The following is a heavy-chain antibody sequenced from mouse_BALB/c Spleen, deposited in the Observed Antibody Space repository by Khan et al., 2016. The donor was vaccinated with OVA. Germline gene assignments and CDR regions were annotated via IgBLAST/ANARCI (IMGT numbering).Heavy chain of an antibody. CDR2: INPATDYT. V-gene: IGHV1-7*01. Sequence: VQLQQSGAELAKPGASVKMSCKASGYTFTSYWMHWVKQRPGQGLEWIGYINPATDYTEYNQKFKNKATLTADKSSSTAYMQLVSLTSEDSAVYYCVNHGSSSAWFTYWGQGTPVTVSA. CDR3: VNHGSSSAWFTY. J-gene: IGHJ3*01. CDR1: GYTFTSYW. D-gene: IGHD1-1*01.